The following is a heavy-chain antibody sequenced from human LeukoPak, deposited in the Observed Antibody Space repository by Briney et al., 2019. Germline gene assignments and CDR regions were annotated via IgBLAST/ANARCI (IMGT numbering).Heavy chain of an antibody. Sequence: PSEALSLTCSVSGGSISPYYWNWIRHPPGKGLEWIGYIYYSGTTNYNPSLQSRVTISVATSKNQFSLKLSSVTAADTALYYCARDRASAGGFDYWGQGTLVTVSS. CDR2: IYYSGTT. D-gene: IGHD2-15*01. V-gene: IGHV4-59*01. J-gene: IGHJ4*02. CDR1: GGSISPYY. CDR3: ARDRASAGGFDY.